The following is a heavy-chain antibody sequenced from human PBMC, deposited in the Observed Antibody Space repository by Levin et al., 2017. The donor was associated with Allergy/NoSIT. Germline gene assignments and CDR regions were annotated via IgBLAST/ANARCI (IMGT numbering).Heavy chain of an antibody. J-gene: IGHJ4*02. CDR2: ISGSGGST. V-gene: IGHV3-23*01. D-gene: IGHD3-10*01. Sequence: GGSLRLSCAASGFTFSSYAMSWVRQAPGKGLEWVSAISGSGGSTYYADSVKGRFTISRDNSKNTLYLQMNSLRAEDTAVYYCAKKFGELLFPEYYFDYWGQGTLVTVSA. CDR3: AKKFGELLFPEYYFDY. CDR1: GFTFSSYA.